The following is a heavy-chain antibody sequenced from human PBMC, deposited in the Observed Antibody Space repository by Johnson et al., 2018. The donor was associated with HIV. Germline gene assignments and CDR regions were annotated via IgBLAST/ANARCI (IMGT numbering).Heavy chain of an antibody. V-gene: IGHV3-11*04. CDR2: ISSSGSTI. CDR1: GFTFTDYY. CDR3: ARIPGSGWEHDAFDI. J-gene: IGHJ3*02. Sequence: QVQLVESGGGLVTPGGSLRLSCAASGFTFTDYYMSWIRQAPGQGLEWVSYISSSGSTIFYADSVQGRFTISRDNAKNSLYLQINSLRAEDTAVYYCARIPGSGWEHDAFDIWGQGTMVTVSS. D-gene: IGHD6-19*01.